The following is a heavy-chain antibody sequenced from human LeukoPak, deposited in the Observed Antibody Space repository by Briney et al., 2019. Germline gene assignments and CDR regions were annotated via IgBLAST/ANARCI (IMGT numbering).Heavy chain of an antibody. D-gene: IGHD5-24*01. Sequence: SETLSLTCAVYGGSSSGYYWSWIRQPPGKGLEWIGEINHSGSTNYNPSLKSRVTISVDTSKNHFSLSLRSVTAADTAVYYCARRSYNSPFRYWGQGTPVTVSS. CDR3: ARRSYNSPFRY. V-gene: IGHV4-34*01. CDR2: INHSGST. CDR1: GGSSSGYY. J-gene: IGHJ4*02.